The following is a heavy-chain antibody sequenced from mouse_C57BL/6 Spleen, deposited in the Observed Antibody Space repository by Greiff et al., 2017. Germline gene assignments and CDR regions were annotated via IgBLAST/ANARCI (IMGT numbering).Heavy chain of an antibody. J-gene: IGHJ3*01. V-gene: IGHV1-80*01. D-gene: IGHD2-2*01. CDR1: GYTFTSYW. CDR3: ARRGYDVSWFAY. Sequence: QVQLQQPGAELVKPGASVKLSCKASGYTFTSYWMHWVKQRPGQGLEWIGQIYPGDGDTNYNGKFKGKATLTADKSSSTAYMQLSSLTSEDSAVYFCARRGYDVSWFAYWGQGTLVTVSA. CDR2: IYPGDGDT.